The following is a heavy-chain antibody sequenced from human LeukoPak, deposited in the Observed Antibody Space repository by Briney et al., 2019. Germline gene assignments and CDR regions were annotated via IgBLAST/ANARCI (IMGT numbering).Heavy chain of an antibody. D-gene: IGHD3-22*01. V-gene: IGHV3-48*02. CDR2: ISSGSSTI. CDR3: AREPPGNYDDSGDYYAYFDC. Sequence: GGSLRLSCAASGFALSSHWMTWVRQAPGKGLEWVSYISSGSSTIYYADSVKGRFIISRDNAKNSLYLQMNSLTDEDTAVYYCAREPPGNYDDSGDYYAYFDCWGQGSLVIVSS. J-gene: IGHJ4*02. CDR1: GFALSSHW.